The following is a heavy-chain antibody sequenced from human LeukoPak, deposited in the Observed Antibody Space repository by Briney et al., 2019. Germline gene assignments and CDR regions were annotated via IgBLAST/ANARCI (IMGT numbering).Heavy chain of an antibody. V-gene: IGHV3-30-3*01. CDR2: ISYDGSNK. J-gene: IGHJ3*02. D-gene: IGHD3-22*01. CDR3: ARAYYYDSTHAFDI. CDR1: GFTFSSYA. Sequence: GRSLRLSCAASGFTFSSYAMHWVRQAPGKGLEWVAVISYDGSNKYYADSVKGRFTISRDNSKNTLYLQMNSLRAEDTAVYYCARAYYYDSTHAFDIWGQGTMVTVSS.